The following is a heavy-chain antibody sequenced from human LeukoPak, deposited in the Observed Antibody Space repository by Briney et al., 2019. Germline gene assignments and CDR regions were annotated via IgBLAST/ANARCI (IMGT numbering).Heavy chain of an antibody. CDR3: ARDSKWVPAAPSFDY. V-gene: IGHV3-33*01. CDR2: IWYDGSNK. J-gene: IGHJ4*02. Sequence: GGSLRLSCAASGFTFSSYGMHRVRQAPGKGLEWVAVIWYDGSNKYYADSVKGRFTISRDNSKNTLYLQMNSLRAEDTAVYYCARDSKWVPAAPSFDYWGQGTLVTVSS. D-gene: IGHD2-2*01. CDR1: GFTFSSYG.